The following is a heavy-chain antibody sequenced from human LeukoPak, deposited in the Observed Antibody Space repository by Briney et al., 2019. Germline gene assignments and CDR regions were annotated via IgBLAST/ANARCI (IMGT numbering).Heavy chain of an antibody. Sequence: PGGSLRLPCAASGVTFSSYAMSWVRQAPGKGLEWVSGISGSGGSTYYADSVKGRFTISRDNSKNTLYLQMNSLRAEDTAVYYCAKDGGYRPLGDFDYWGQGTLVTVSS. CDR3: AKDGGYRPLGDFDY. CDR1: GVTFSSYA. J-gene: IGHJ4*02. D-gene: IGHD5-24*01. CDR2: ISGSGGST. V-gene: IGHV3-23*01.